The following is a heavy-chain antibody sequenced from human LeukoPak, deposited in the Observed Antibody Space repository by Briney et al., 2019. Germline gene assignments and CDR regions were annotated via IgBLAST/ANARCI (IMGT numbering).Heavy chain of an antibody. V-gene: IGHV4-34*08. CDR2: INHSGST. D-gene: IGHD3-3*01. J-gene: IGHJ3*02. CDR1: GFTVDSNY. Sequence: PGGSLRLSCAASGFTVDSNYLSWIRQPPGKGLEWIGEINHSGSTNYNPSLKSRVTISVDTSKNQFSLKLSSVTAADTAVYYCATRGVTIFGVVTQGYPFDIWGQGTMVTVSS. CDR3: ATRGVTIFGVVTQGYPFDI.